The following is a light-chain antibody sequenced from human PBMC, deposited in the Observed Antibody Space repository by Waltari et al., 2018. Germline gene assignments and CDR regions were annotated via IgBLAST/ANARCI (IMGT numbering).Light chain of an antibody. J-gene: IGKJ2*01. Sequence: VLTQSPGTLSLSPGERATFSCRASQSITKRYFAWYRQKPGQAPRLLIYGASSRAPGIPDRFSGSGSGTDFTLTISRLEPEDFAVYYCQQYGSSVMYTFGQGTKLEIK. CDR1: QSITKRY. V-gene: IGKV3-20*01. CDR2: GAS. CDR3: QQYGSSVMYT.